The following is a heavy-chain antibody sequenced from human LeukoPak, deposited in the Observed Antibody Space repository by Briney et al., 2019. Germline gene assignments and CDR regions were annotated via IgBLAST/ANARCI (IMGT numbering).Heavy chain of an antibody. D-gene: IGHD2-15*01. CDR2: ITAYNANT. J-gene: IGHJ6*03. V-gene: IGHV1-18*01. CDR1: GYTFSNYG. Sequence: ASVKVSCKASGYTFSNYGITWVRQAPGQGLEWMGWITAYNANTNYAQKFQGRVTMTTDTSTSTAYMELRSLRSDDTAVYYCARPQVGQGGGGYLYYYNYMDVWGKGTTVTVSS. CDR3: ARPQVGQGGGGYLYYYNYMDV.